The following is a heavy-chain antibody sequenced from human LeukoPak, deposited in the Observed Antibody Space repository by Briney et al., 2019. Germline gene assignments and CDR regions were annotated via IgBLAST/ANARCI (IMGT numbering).Heavy chain of an antibody. D-gene: IGHD3-9*01. CDR3: ARQQYYDILTGYYSRESSPGIDY. V-gene: IGHV5-51*01. CDR2: IYPGDSNT. CDR1: GYSFTSYW. J-gene: IGHJ4*02. Sequence: GESLKISCKGSGYSFTSYWIGWVRQMPGKGLEWMGIIYPGDSNTRYSPSFQGQVTISADKSISTAYLQWSSLKASDTAMYYCARQQYYDILTGYYSRESSPGIDYWGQGTLVTVSS.